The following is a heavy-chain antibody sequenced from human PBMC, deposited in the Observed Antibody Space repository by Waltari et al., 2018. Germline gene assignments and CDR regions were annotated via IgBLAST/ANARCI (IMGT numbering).Heavy chain of an antibody. V-gene: IGHV3-23*01. D-gene: IGHD2-15*01. Sequence: EVQLLESGGGLVQPGGSLRLSCAASGFTFRSYAMSWVRQAPGKGLEWVSAIRGSGCSTYYADSVKGRFTISRDNAKNTLYLQMNSLRAEDTAVYYCAKEPDSEEGYWGQGTLVTVSS. CDR2: IRGSGCST. CDR3: AKEPDSEEGY. J-gene: IGHJ4*02. CDR1: GFTFRSYA.